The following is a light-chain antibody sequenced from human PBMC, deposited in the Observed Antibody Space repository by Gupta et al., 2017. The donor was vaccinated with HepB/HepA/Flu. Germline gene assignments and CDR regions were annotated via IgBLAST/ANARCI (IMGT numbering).Light chain of an antibody. J-gene: IGLJ2*01. CDR3: SSYTSSSTVL. CDR2: DVD. V-gene: IGLV2-14*03. Sequence: SPLPPPPPLSGPPYQSITTSFTGTSSDVGYYNYVSWYQQHPGKAPKLMIYDVDNRPSGVSNRFSGSKSGNTASLTISGLQAEDEADYYCSSYTSSSTVLFGGGTELTVL. CDR1: SSDVGYYNY.